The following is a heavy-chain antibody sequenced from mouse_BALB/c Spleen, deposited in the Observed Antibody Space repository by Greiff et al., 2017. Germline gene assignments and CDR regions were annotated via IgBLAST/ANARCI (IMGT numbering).Heavy chain of an antibody. CDR2: IWAGGST. Sequence: VKLVESGPGLVAPSQSLSITCTVSGFSLTSYGVHWVRQPPGKGLEWLGVIWAGGSTNYNSALMSRLSISKDNSKSQVFLKMNSLQTDDTAMYYCASTAGDAMDYWGQGTSVTVSS. J-gene: IGHJ4*01. CDR1: GFSLTSYG. CDR3: ASTAGDAMDY. D-gene: IGHD1-2*01. V-gene: IGHV2-9*02.